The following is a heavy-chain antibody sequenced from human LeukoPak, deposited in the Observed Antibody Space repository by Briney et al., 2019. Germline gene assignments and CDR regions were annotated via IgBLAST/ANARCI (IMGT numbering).Heavy chain of an antibody. CDR3: AKGGGGRLIYYYYMDV. J-gene: IGHJ6*03. V-gene: IGHV3-9*03. CDR1: GFTFDDYA. D-gene: IGHD3-16*01. Sequence: PGGSLRLSCAASGFTFDDYAMHWVRQAPGKGLEWVSGTTWNSDSIDYADSVKGRFTISRDNAKNSLYLQMNSLRAEDMALYYCAKGGGGRLIYYYYMDVWGKETTVTVSS. CDR2: TTWNSDSI.